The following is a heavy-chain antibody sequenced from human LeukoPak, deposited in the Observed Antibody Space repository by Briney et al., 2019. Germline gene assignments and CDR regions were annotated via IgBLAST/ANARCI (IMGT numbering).Heavy chain of an antibody. D-gene: IGHD1-26*01. J-gene: IGHJ4*02. Sequence: SETLSLTCTVSGGSINIYSWSWIRQPPGKGLEWMGYMSSSGGASYNPSLESRVTISLDTSTNQFSLKLSSVTTVDTAVYYCARRVGNKVDYWGQGTLVTVSS. V-gene: IGHV4-59*01. CDR1: GGSINIYS. CDR3: ARRVGNKVDY. CDR2: MSSSGGA.